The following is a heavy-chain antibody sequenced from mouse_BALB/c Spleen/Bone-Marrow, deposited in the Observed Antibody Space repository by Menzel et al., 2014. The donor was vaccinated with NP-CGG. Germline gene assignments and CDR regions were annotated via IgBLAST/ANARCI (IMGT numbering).Heavy chain of an antibody. CDR3: ARGAYYGNYFDY. J-gene: IGHJ2*01. Sequence: VKLVESGAELVRPGTSVKVSCKASGYAFTNYLIEWVKQRPGQGLEWIGVINPGSGGTNYNEKFKGKATLTADKSSSTAYTQLSSLTSDDSAVYFCARGAYYGNYFDYWGQGTTLPVSS. CDR2: INPGSGGT. CDR1: GYAFTNYL. D-gene: IGHD2-10*01. V-gene: IGHV1-54*01.